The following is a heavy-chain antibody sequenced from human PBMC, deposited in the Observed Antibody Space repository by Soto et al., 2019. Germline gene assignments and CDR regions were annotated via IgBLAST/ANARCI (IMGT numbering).Heavy chain of an antibody. D-gene: IGHD4-17*01. Sequence: EVQLVESGGGLVQAGRSLRLSCAASGFTVDDYAMHWVRQAPGKGLEWVSGISWNSETIDYADSVKGRFTISRDNAKSSLFLQMNSLRLDDTALYYCAKDMKWGGMTTIHYFDSWGQGTLVTVSS. CDR1: GFTVDDYA. J-gene: IGHJ4*02. V-gene: IGHV3-9*01. CDR3: AKDMKWGGMTTIHYFDS. CDR2: ISWNSETI.